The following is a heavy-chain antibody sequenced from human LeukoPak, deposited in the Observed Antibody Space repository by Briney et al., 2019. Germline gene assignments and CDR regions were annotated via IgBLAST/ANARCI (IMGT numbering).Heavy chain of an antibody. CDR2: INPNSGGT. CDR1: GYTFTGYY. Sequence: ASVKVSCKASGYTFTGYYMHWVRQAPGQGLEWMGWINPNSGGTNYTQKFQGRVTMTRDTSISTAYMELSRLRSDGTAVYYCAIYGSGSYYPYHDYWGQGTLVTVSS. CDR3: AIYGSGSYYPYHDY. V-gene: IGHV1-2*02. D-gene: IGHD3-10*01. J-gene: IGHJ4*02.